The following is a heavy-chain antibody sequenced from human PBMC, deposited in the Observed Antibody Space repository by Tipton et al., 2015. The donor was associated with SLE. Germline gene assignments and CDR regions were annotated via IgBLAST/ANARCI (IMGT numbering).Heavy chain of an antibody. V-gene: IGHV3-48*03. D-gene: IGHD1-26*01. CDR2: ISSSGSTI. CDR1: GFTFSSYE. J-gene: IGHJ6*04. CDR3: AKRSGTLAVDV. Sequence: GSLRLSCAASGFTFSSYEMNWVRQAPGKGLEWVSYISSSGSTIYYADSVKGRFTISRDNSKNTLYLQMNSLRAEDTAVYYCAKRSGTLAVDVWGKGTTVTVSS.